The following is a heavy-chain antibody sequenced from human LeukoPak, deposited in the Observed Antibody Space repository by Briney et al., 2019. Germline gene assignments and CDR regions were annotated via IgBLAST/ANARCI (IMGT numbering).Heavy chain of an antibody. J-gene: IGHJ4*02. V-gene: IGHV4-59*01. CDR3: ARDRGDVYRGYYFDY. CDR2: IYYSGST. Sequence: SETLSLTCTVSGGSISSYYWSWIRQPPGKGLEWIGYIYYSGSTNFNPSLKSRVTISVDTSKNQFSLKLSSVTAADTAVYYCARDRGDVYRGYYFDYWGQGTLVTVSS. CDR1: GGSISSYY. D-gene: IGHD5/OR15-5a*01.